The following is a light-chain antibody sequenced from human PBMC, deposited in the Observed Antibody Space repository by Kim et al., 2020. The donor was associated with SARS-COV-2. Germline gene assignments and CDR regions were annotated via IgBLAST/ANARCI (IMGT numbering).Light chain of an antibody. V-gene: IGLV3-21*04. CDR1: NIGSKN. J-gene: IGLJ1*01. Sequence: APGEAAKIPCAGNNIGSKNVQWYQQKAGQAPVLVISHDSDRPSEIPDRFSGSNSRNTATLTISRVEAGDEADYYCQVWDGSTDHYVFGTGTKVTVL. CDR3: QVWDGSTDHYV. CDR2: HDS.